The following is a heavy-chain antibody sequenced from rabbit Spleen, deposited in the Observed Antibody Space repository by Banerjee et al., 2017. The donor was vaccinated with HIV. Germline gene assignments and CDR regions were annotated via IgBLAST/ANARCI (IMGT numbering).Heavy chain of an antibody. Sequence: QSLEEFGGDLVKPGASLTLTCTASGFSFSSRYYICWVRHAPGKGLEWIACIDSGSSGDTYYTSWAKGRFTISKSSSTTVTLQMTSLTAADTATYFCERETSSGWGIVSFYFRLWGPGTLDTVS. J-gene: IGHJ4*01. D-gene: IGHD4-1*01. CDR3: ERETSSGWGIVSFYFRL. V-gene: IGHV1S40*01. CDR2: IDSGSSGDT. CDR1: GFSFSSRYY.